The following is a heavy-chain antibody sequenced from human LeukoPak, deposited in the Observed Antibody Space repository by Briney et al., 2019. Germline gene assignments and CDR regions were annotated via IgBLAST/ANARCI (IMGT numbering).Heavy chain of an antibody. Sequence: GGSLRLSCAASGFTFSSYWMSWVRQAPGKGLEWVANIKQDGSEKYYVDSVKGRFTISRDNAKNSLYLQMNSLRVEDTAVYYCAKSIRGVTSLYFDYWGQGTLVTVSS. J-gene: IGHJ4*02. V-gene: IGHV3-7*03. CDR1: GFTFSSYW. D-gene: IGHD2-21*02. CDR3: AKSIRGVTSLYFDY. CDR2: IKQDGSEK.